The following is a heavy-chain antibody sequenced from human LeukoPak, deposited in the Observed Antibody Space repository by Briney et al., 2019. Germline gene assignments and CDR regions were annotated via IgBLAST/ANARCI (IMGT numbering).Heavy chain of an antibody. Sequence: GGSLRLSCAASGFTFSSYAMSWVRQAPGKGLEWVSAISGSGANTYYADSVKGRFTISRDNSKNTMYLQMNSLRAEDTAVYYCAKDNFYGFLAASNAFDIWGQGTMVTVSS. CDR2: ISGSGANT. J-gene: IGHJ3*02. CDR1: GFTFSSYA. CDR3: AKDNFYGFLAASNAFDI. V-gene: IGHV3-23*01. D-gene: IGHD3-10*01.